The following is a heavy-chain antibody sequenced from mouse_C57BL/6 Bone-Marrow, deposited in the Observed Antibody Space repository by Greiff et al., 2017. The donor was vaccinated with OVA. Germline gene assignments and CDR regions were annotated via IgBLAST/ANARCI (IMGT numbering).Heavy chain of an antibody. CDR2: IFPGSGST. CDR3: ARSDPYDGYYAPDY. D-gene: IGHD2-3*01. V-gene: IGHV1-75*01. J-gene: IGHJ2*01. Sequence: VQLQQSGPELVKPGASVKISCKASGYTFTDYYINWVKQRPGQGLEWIGWIFPGSGSTYYNEKFKGKATLTVDISSSTAYMLLSSLTSEDSAVYVCARSDPYDGYYAPDYWGQGTTLTVSS. CDR1: GYTFTDYY.